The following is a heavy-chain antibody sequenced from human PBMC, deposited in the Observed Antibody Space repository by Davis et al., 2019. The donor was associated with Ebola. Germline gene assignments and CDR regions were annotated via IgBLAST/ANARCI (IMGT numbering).Heavy chain of an antibody. V-gene: IGHV4-59*01. D-gene: IGHD3-10*01. Sequence: MPSETLSLTCAVYGGSFSSYYWSWIRQPPGKGLEWIGYIYYSGSTNYNPSLKSRVTISVDTSKNQFSLKLSSVTAADTAVYYCARYTPQYYYGSGSYYNDYGMDVWGQGTTVTVSS. CDR2: IYYSGST. CDR3: ARYTPQYYYGSGSYYNDYGMDV. J-gene: IGHJ6*02. CDR1: GGSFSSYY.